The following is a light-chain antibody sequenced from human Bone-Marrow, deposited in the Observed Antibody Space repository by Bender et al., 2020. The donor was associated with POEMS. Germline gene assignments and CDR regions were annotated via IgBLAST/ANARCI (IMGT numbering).Light chain of an antibody. J-gene: IGLJ3*02. CDR3: AVWDDSLNGWV. Sequence: LIQPPSVSGTPGQRVTISCSGGSSNIGAHAVNWYQHLPGTAPKLLIYSSHRRPSEVPDRFSGSRSGTSASLAISGLQSEDEADYYCAVWDDSLNGWVFGGGTKLTVL. V-gene: IGLV1-44*01. CDR2: SSH. CDR1: SSNIGAHA.